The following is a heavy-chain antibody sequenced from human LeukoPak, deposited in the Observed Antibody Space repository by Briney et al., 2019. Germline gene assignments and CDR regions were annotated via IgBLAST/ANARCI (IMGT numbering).Heavy chain of an antibody. J-gene: IGHJ4*02. V-gene: IGHV3-7*01. D-gene: IGHD6-19*01. CDR1: GFIFRNYW. CDR2: INQDGREK. Sequence: PGGSLRLSCAASGFIFRNYWMSWVRQAPGKGLEWVAIINQDGREKHYVDSVKGRFTISRDNAKDSLYLQMNSLRAEDTAVYYCARDQGSGWYSDYWGQGTLVTVSS. CDR3: ARDQGSGWYSDY.